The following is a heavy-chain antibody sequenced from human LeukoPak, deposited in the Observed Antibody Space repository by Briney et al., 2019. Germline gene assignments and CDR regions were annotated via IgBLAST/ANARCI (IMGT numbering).Heavy chain of an antibody. CDR1: GFTFSSYS. Sequence: GGSLRLSCAASGFTFSSYSMNWVRQAPGKGLEWVSSISMSSSYIYYADSVKGRFTISRDNAKNSLYLQMNSLRAEDTAVYYCARDLSRYYGSGSYLLDAFDIWGQGTMVTVSS. CDR2: ISMSSSYI. V-gene: IGHV3-21*01. CDR3: ARDLSRYYGSGSYLLDAFDI. J-gene: IGHJ3*02. D-gene: IGHD3-10*01.